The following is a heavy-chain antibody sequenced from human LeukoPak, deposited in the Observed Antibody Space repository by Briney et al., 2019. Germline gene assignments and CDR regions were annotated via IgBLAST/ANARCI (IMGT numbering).Heavy chain of an antibody. Sequence: GGSLRLSCAASGFTVSSNYMSWVRQPPGKGLEWVSVIYSGGTKYYADSVKGRFTIPRDNSKNTLHLQMNSLRAEDTAVYYCARDQYSYAHAAHWGQGTLVTVSS. D-gene: IGHD5-18*01. V-gene: IGHV3-66*01. J-gene: IGHJ4*02. CDR2: IYSGGTK. CDR1: GFTVSSNY. CDR3: ARDQYSYAHAAH.